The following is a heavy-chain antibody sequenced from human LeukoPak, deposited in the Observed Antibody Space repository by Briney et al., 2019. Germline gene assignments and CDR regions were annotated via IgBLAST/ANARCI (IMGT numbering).Heavy chain of an antibody. CDR2: ISSSGSTI. CDR3: AKDGYYYYMDV. Sequence: PGGSLRLSCAASGFTFSDYYMSWIRQAPGKGLEWVSYISSSGSTIYYADSVKGRFTISRDNSKNTLYLQMNSLRAEDTAVYYCAKDGYYYYMDVWGKGTTVTISS. J-gene: IGHJ6*03. CDR1: GFTFSDYY. V-gene: IGHV3-11*04.